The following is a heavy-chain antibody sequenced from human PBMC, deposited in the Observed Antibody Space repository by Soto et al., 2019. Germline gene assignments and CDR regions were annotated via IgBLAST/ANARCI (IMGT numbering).Heavy chain of an antibody. Sequence: SVKVSCKASGGTFSSYAISWVRQAPGQGLEWMGGIIPIFGTANYAQKFQGRVTITADESTSTAYMELSSLRSEDTAVYYCARRGSSYGSGSYYPITYYFDYWGQGTMVTVSS. V-gene: IGHV1-69*13. J-gene: IGHJ4*02. D-gene: IGHD3-10*01. CDR2: IIPIFGTA. CDR3: ARRGSSYGSGSYYPITYYFDY. CDR1: GGTFSSYA.